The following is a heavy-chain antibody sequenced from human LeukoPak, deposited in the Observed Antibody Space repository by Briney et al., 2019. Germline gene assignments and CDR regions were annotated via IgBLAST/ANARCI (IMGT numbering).Heavy chain of an antibody. V-gene: IGHV1-69*01. Sequence: SVKVSCKASGGTFSSYAISWVRQAPGQGLEWMGGIIPIFGTANYAQKFQGRVTITADESTSTAYMELSSLRSEDTAVYYCARAVVPAATNDAFDIWGQGAMVTVSS. D-gene: IGHD2-2*01. CDR3: ARAVVPAATNDAFDI. CDR1: GGTFSSYA. J-gene: IGHJ3*02. CDR2: IIPIFGTA.